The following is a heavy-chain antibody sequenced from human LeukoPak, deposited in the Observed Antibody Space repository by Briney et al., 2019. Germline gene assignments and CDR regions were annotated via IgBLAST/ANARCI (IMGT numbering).Heavy chain of an antibody. J-gene: IGHJ4*02. CDR3: VRGRYCNSISCDYFDY. V-gene: IGHV3-7*01. Sequence: GGSLGLSCAASGFTFSSYWMSWVRQAPGKGLEWVANIKEDGSEKYYVDSVKGRFTISRDNAKNSLYLQMNSLRAEDTAVYYCVRGRYCNSISCDYFDYWGQGTLVTVSS. D-gene: IGHD2-2*01. CDR2: IKEDGSEK. CDR1: GFTFSSYW.